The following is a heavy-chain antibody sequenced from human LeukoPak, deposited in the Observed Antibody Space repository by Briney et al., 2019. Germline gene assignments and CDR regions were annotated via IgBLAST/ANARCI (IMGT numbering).Heavy chain of an antibody. Sequence: GGPLRLSCAASGFTFSSYSMDWVRQAPGKGLEWVSAISGSGGSTYYADSVKGRFTISRDNSKNTLYLQMNSQRAEDTAVYYCATSAFDSGYYYPFDYWGQGTLVTVSS. CDR3: ATSAFDSGYYYPFDY. CDR1: GFTFSSYS. D-gene: IGHD3-22*01. V-gene: IGHV3-23*01. CDR2: ISGSGGST. J-gene: IGHJ4*02.